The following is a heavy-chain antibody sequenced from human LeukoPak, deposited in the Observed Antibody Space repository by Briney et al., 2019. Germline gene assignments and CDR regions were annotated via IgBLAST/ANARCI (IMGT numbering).Heavy chain of an antibody. Sequence: GSLRLSCAASGFTFGTYWMHWVRQTPGKGLVWVSRIDPDGSSTTYADSVKGRFTISRDNAKNSLYLQMNSLRAEDTAVYYCARDPIVVVPAATLRYYGSGSYYYWGQGTLVTVSS. V-gene: IGHV3-74*01. D-gene: IGHD2-2*01. J-gene: IGHJ4*02. CDR1: GFTFGTYW. CDR2: IDPDGSST. CDR3: ARDPIVVVPAATLRYYGSGSYYY.